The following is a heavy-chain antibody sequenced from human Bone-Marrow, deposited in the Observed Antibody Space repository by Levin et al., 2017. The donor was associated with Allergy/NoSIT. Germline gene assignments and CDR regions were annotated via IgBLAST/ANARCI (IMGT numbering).Heavy chain of an antibody. V-gene: IGHV4-4*02. Sequence: SQTLSLPCDVSGGSITSNNWWSWVRQSPGKGLEWIGEVYHSGSTNYNPSLEGRATVSVDTSKNQFSLKLTSMTAADTARYYCARDTVTTGLFGYWGQGILVTVSS. J-gene: IGHJ4*02. CDR1: GGSITSNNW. D-gene: IGHD4-17*01. CDR3: ARDTVTTGLFGY. CDR2: VYHSGST.